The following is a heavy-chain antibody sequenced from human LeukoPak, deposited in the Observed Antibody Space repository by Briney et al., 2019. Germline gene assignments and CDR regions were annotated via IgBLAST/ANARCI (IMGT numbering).Heavy chain of an antibody. V-gene: IGHV1-8*01. D-gene: IGHD5-24*01. CDR2: MNPNSGNT. CDR1: GYTFTSYD. CDR3: ARGIDGWYYCYYGMDV. J-gene: IGHJ6*02. Sequence: ASVKVSCKASGYTFTSYDINWVRQATGQGLEWMGWMNPNSGNTGYAQKFQGRVTMTRNTSISTAYMELSSLRSEDTAVYYCARGIDGWYYCYYGMDVWGQGTTVTVSS.